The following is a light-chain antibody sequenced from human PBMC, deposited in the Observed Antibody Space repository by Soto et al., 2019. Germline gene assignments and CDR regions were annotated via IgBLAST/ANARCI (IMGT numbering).Light chain of an antibody. V-gene: IGKV3-15*01. CDR2: GAS. J-gene: IGKJ2*01. CDR1: QSVSSS. CDR3: QQYNNWPPENT. Sequence: EIVMTQFPATLSVSPGERATLSCWASQSVSSSLAWFQLKPGQAPRLLIYGASTRATDIPARFSGSGSGTDFTLTISSLQSEDSAVYYCQQYNNWPPENTFGQGTKLEI.